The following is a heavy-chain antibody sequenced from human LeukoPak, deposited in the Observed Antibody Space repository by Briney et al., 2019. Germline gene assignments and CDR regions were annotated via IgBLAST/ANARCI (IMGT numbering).Heavy chain of an antibody. D-gene: IGHD4-17*01. V-gene: IGHV4-31*03. J-gene: IGHJ4*02. CDR2: IYYSGST. CDR3: ARLTYDYGDYALGY. CDR1: GGSISSGGYC. Sequence: SETLSLTCTVSGGSISSGGYCWSWIRQHPGKGLEWMGYIYYSGSTYYNPSLKSRVTISVDTSKNQFSLKLSSVTAADTAVYYCARLTYDYGDYALGYWGQGTLVTVSS.